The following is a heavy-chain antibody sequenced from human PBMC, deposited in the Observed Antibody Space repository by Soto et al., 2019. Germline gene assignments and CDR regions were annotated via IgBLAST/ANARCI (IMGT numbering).Heavy chain of an antibody. D-gene: IGHD2-15*01. Sequence: QVQLVQSGAEVKKPGASVKVSCKASGYTFTSYGISWVRQAPGQGLEWMGWISAYNGNTNYAQKLQGRVTMTTDTSTSTAYMELRSLRSDDTAVYYCAREWAPDYCSGGSCYSGDCSGGVDYWGQGTLVTVSS. V-gene: IGHV1-18*01. CDR3: AREWAPDYCSGGSCYSGDCSGGVDY. J-gene: IGHJ4*02. CDR1: GYTFTSYG. CDR2: ISAYNGNT.